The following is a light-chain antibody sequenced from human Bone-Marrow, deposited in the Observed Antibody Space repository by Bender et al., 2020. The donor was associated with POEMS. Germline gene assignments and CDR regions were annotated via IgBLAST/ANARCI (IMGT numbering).Light chain of an antibody. Sequence: SYVLTQAPSVSVAPGQTARITCGENDIGSKNVQWYQQKAGQAPVIVMYDDADRPSGIPDRFSGSNSGNTATLTIRRVEGGDEADFYCGTWDSSLRAVLFGGGTKVTVL. CDR1: DIGSKN. CDR2: DDA. CDR3: GTWDSSLRAVL. J-gene: IGLJ2*01. V-gene: IGLV3-21*02.